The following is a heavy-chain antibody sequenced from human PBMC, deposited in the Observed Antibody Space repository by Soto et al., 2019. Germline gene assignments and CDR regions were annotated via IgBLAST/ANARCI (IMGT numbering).Heavy chain of an antibody. V-gene: IGHV3-53*01. CDR1: GFSVNSNF. CDR2: TPRTGTT. Sequence: VQLVESGGGLMQPGGSLRLSCAASGFSVNSNFMNWVRKAPGKGLEWVSFTPRTGTTLYADSVRGRLTVSRDDSNNAVYLQMNSLTVADTAVYYCRAWLLAESFDVWGPGTMVTVSA. D-gene: IGHD2-21*02. CDR3: RAWLLAESFDV. J-gene: IGHJ3*01.